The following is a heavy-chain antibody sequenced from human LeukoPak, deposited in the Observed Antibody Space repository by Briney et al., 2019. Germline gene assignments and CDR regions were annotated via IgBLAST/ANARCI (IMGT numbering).Heavy chain of an antibody. Sequence: GGSLRPSCVTSGFTLSSYAMSWVRQAPGKGLEWVSVIGGSGDSTYYADSVKGRFTISRDSSKNTLYLQMNSLRVEDTAVYYCARARSGWHSLADWGQGTMVTVSS. J-gene: IGHJ4*02. D-gene: IGHD5-24*01. CDR3: ARARSGWHSLAD. CDR1: GFTLSSYA. CDR2: IGGSGDST. V-gene: IGHV3-23*01.